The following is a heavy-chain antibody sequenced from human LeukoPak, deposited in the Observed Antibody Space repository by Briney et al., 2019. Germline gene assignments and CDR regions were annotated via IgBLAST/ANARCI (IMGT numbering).Heavy chain of an antibody. V-gene: IGHV3-64*01. CDR3: ARSPGKVPAAHFDY. J-gene: IGHJ4*02. D-gene: IGHD2-2*01. Sequence: GGSLRLSCAASGFTFSSYGMHWVRQAPGKGLEYVSAISSNGGSTYYANSVKGRFTISRDNSKNTLYLQMGSLRAEDMAVYYCARSPGKVPAAHFDYWGQGTLVTVSS. CDR1: GFTFSSYG. CDR2: ISSNGGST.